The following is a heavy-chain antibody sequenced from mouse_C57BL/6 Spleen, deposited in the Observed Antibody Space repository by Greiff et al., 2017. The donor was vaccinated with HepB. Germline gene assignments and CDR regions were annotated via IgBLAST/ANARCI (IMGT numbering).Heavy chain of an antibody. CDR2: IYPRSGNT. D-gene: IGHD2-1*01. V-gene: IGHV1-81*01. CDR3: AREGNGNYYFDY. Sequence: QLQQSGAELARPGASVKLSCKASGYTFTSYGISWVKQRTGQGLEWIGEIYPRSGNTYYNEKFKGKATLTADKSSSTAYMELRSLTSEDSAVYFCAREGNGNYYFDYWGQGTTLTVSS. J-gene: IGHJ2*01. CDR1: GYTFTSYG.